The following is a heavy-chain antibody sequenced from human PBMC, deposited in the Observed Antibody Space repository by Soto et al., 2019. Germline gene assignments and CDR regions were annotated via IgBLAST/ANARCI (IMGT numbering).Heavy chain of an antibody. CDR3: AIRTSVFGVVAMGGLDV. J-gene: IGHJ6*01. D-gene: IGHD3-3*01. V-gene: IGHV1-69*14. CDR1: GGTFSSYS. CDR2: IIPIFPTA. Sequence: QVQLVQSGAELKKPGSSVRVSCQASGGTFSSYSVNWVRQAPGQGLEWMGGIIPIFPTADHAQRFQGRVTITADKSTNTAYMGLSSLRSDDTAVYSCAIRTSVFGVVAMGGLDVWGQGTTVTVSS.